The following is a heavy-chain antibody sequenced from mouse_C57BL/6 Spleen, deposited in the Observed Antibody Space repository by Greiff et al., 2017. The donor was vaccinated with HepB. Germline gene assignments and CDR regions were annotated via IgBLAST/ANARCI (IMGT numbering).Heavy chain of an antibody. D-gene: IGHD2-3*01. J-gene: IGHJ2*01. Sequence: VKLMESGPELVKPGASVKISCKASGYAFSSSWMNWVKQRPGKGLEWIGRINPGDGDTNYNGKFKGKATLTADKSSSTAYRQLSSRTSEDSAVYFCARWYDGDIYWGQGTTLTVSS. CDR1: GYAFSSSW. CDR2: INPGDGDT. CDR3: ARWYDGDIY. V-gene: IGHV1-82*01.